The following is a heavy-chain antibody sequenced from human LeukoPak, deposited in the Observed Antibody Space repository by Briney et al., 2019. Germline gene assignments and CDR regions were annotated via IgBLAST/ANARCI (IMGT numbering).Heavy chain of an antibody. CDR3: AKRADYYDSSRALYAAFDL. V-gene: IGHV3-30*02. D-gene: IGHD3-16*01. CDR1: GFTFRTYG. J-gene: IGHJ3*01. Sequence: GGSPRLSCAASGFTFRTYGMHWVRQAPGKGLEWVTFIRYDGSDKFYADSVRGRFTISRDNSKNTLFLQLNSLRVEDTAVYYCAKRADYYDSSRALYAAFDLWGQGTMVTVSS. CDR2: IRYDGSDK.